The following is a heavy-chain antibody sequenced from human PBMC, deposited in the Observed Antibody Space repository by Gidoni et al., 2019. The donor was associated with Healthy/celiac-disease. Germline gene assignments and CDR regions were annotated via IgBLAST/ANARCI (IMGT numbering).Heavy chain of an antibody. CDR1: GGSFSGYY. V-gene: IGHV4-34*01. CDR2: INHSGST. D-gene: IGHD3-22*01. J-gene: IGHJ5*02. CDR3: AREDGYYYDSSGYAGWFDP. Sequence: QVQLQQWGAGLLKPSETLSLTCAVYGGSFSGYYWSWIRQPPGKGLEWIGEINHSGSTNYNPSLKSRVTISVDTSKNQFSLKLSSVTAADTAVYYCAREDGYYYDSSGYAGWFDPWGQGTLVTVSS.